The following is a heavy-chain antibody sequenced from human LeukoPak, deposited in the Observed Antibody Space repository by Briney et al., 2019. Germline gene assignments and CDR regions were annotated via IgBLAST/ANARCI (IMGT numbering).Heavy chain of an antibody. CDR2: ISGGGGST. V-gene: IGHV3-23*01. D-gene: IGHD3-22*01. CDR1: GFTFNNYG. Sequence: GGSLRLSCAASGFTFNNYGMNWARQAPGKGLEWVSSISGGGGSTYYADSVKGRFTISRDNSKNTLYLQMNSLRAEDTAVYYCAKDLRITIIVVVKAPTEFDYWGQGTLVTVSS. J-gene: IGHJ4*02. CDR3: AKDLRITIIVVVKAPTEFDY.